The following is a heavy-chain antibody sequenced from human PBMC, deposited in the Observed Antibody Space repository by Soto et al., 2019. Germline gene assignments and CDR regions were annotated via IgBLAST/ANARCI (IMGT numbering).Heavy chain of an antibody. CDR2: IWYDGSNK. J-gene: IGHJ6*02. Sequence: PGGSLRLSCAASGFTFSSYGMHWVRQAPGKGLEWVAVIWYDGSNKYYADSVKGRFTISRDNSKNTLYLQMNSLRAEDTAVYYCARGMVRGVMGLNYYYYYGMDVWGQGTTVTVSS. D-gene: IGHD3-10*01. CDR1: GFTFSSYG. V-gene: IGHV3-33*01. CDR3: ARGMVRGVMGLNYYYYYGMDV.